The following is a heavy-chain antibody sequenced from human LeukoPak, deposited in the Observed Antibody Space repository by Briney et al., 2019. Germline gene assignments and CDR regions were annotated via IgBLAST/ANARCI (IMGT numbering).Heavy chain of an antibody. V-gene: IGHV1-46*01. CDR2: INPSGGST. D-gene: IGHD4-17*01. CDR3: AKNYGDYAFDY. CDR1: GYTFTSYY. J-gene: IGHJ4*02. Sequence: ASVKVSCKASGYTFTSYYMHWVRQAPGQGLEWMGIINPSGGSTSYAQKFQGRVTITRNTSVSTAYMELSSLGSEDTAVYYCAKNYGDYAFDYWGQGTLVTVSS.